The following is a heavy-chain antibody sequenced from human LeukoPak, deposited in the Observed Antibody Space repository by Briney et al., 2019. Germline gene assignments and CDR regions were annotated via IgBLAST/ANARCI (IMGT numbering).Heavy chain of an antibody. CDR1: GFTFSTCA. Sequence: PGGSLRLSCAASGFTFSTCAMSWVRQAPGKGLEWVSTISGGGRSTDYADSVKGHFTISGDNSKNTLYLQMNSLRAKDTAVYYCARERYFDYWGQGTLVTVSS. CDR3: ARERYFDY. V-gene: IGHV3-23*01. CDR2: ISGGGRST. J-gene: IGHJ4*02.